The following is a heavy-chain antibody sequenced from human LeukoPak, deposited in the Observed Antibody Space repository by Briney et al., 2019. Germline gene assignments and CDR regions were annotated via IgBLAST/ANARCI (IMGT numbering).Heavy chain of an antibody. D-gene: IGHD3-9*01. J-gene: IGHJ4*02. CDR3: ARPDILTGYYTLDY. V-gene: IGHV3-66*01. CDR2: IYSGGST. CDR1: GFTVSSNY. Sequence: GGSLRLSCAASGFTVSSNYMSWVRQAPGKGLEGVSVIYSGGSTYYADSVKGRFTISRDNSKNTLYLQVNSLRAEDTAVYYCARPDILTGYYTLDYWGQGTLVTVSS.